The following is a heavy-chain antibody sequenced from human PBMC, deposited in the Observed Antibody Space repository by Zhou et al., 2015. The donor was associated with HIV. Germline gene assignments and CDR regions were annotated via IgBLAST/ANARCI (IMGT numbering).Heavy chain of an antibody. CDR3: AREDLGYCSGGSCYQEEPFDY. Sequence: QVQLVQSGAEVKKPGASVKVSCKASGYTFTSYDINWVRQATGQGLEWMGWMNPNSDNTGYAQKFQGRVTMTRNTSTSTAYMELSSLRSEDTAVYYCAREDLGYCSGGSCYQEEPFDYWGQGTLVTVSS. J-gene: IGHJ4*02. D-gene: IGHD2-15*01. V-gene: IGHV1-8*01. CDR1: GYTFTSYD. CDR2: MNPNSDNT.